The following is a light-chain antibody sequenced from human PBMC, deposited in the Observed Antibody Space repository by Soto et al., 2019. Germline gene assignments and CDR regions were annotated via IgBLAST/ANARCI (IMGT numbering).Light chain of an antibody. CDR3: QQYNSYSPT. V-gene: IGKV1-5*03. J-gene: IGKJ1*01. CDR1: QIISTW. CDR2: KAS. Sequence: IQMTQSPSTLSASVGYTVTITCRASQIISTWLSWYQQETGKAPKLLIHKASSLQSGVPSRLSGSGSGKDFTITISSLHPDDFATYYCQQYNSYSPTFGQGTKVDIK.